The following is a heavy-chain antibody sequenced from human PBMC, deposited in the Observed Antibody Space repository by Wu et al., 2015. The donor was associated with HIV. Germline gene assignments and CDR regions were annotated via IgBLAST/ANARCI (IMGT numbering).Heavy chain of an antibody. J-gene: IGHJ5*02. CDR2: INPNSGGT. Sequence: QVQLVQSGAEVKKPGASVKVSCKASGYTFTDFFIHWVRQAPGQGLEWMGWINPNSGGTNYAQKFQGRVTMTRDTSISTAYMELSRLRSDDTAVYYCARDGSPVAGSWFDPWGQGTLVTVSS. D-gene: IGHD6-19*01. CDR1: GYTFTDFF. V-gene: IGHV1-2*02. CDR3: ARDGSPVAGSWFDP.